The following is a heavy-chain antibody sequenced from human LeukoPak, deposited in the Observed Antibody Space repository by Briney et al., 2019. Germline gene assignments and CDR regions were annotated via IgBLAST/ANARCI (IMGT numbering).Heavy chain of an antibody. CDR2: ISYTGNT. CDR1: GGSISSGSYY. CDR3: ARELGRYYFDY. D-gene: IGHD7-27*01. Sequence: SETLSLTCTVSGGSISSGSYYWGWIRQPPGKGLEWIGSISYTGNTYYNPSLKSRVTISVDTSKNQFSLRLSSVTAADTAVYYCARELGRYYFDYWGQGTLVTVSS. V-gene: IGHV4-39*02. J-gene: IGHJ4*02.